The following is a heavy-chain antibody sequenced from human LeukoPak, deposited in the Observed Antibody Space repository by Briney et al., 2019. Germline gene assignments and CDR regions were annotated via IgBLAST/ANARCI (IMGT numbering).Heavy chain of an antibody. D-gene: IGHD6-6*01. CDR3: ARDSSSSSHYYYYYMDV. Sequence: SETLSLTRTVSGGSVSSYYWSWIRQPPGKGLEWIGYIYYSGSTNYNPSLKSRVTISVETSKNQFSLKLSSVTAADTAVYYCARDSSSSSHYYYYYMDVWGKGTTVTVSS. CDR1: GGSVSSYY. J-gene: IGHJ6*03. CDR2: IYYSGST. V-gene: IGHV4-59*02.